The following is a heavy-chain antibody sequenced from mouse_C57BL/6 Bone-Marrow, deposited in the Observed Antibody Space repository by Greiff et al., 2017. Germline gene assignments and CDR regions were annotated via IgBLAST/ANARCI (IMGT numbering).Heavy chain of an antibody. CDR3: ARYYYKSMDY. V-gene: IGHV1-4*01. Sequence: QVQLQQSGAELARPGASVKMSCKASGYTFTSYTMHWVKQRPGQGLEWIGYINPSSGYTKYNQKFKDKATLTADKSYSTAYMQLSSLTSEDAAVYYCARYYYKSMDYWGQGTSVTVSS. J-gene: IGHJ4*01. CDR1: GYTFTSYT. CDR2: INPSSGYT. D-gene: IGHD2-12*01.